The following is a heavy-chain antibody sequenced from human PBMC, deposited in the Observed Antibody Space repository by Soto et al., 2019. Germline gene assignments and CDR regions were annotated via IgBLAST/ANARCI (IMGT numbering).Heavy chain of an antibody. J-gene: IGHJ6*02. D-gene: IGHD6-25*01. Sequence: QVQLVQSGAEVKKPXAXVXXXXXXXGXXXXXXXXXXVXXXXXQXXESMGWISAYNGNTNYPQNLQGRVTMTTDTSTSTAYMVLRSLRSDDTAVYFCAREAAAAIEGVHYYYGMDVWGQGTTVTVSS. CDR2: ISAYNGNT. V-gene: IGHV1-18*01. CDR1: GXXXXXXX. CDR3: AREAAAAIEGVHYYYGMDV.